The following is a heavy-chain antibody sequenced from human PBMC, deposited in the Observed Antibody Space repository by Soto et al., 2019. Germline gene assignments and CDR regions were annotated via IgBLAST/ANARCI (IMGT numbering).Heavy chain of an antibody. J-gene: IGHJ5*02. CDR2: INHSGST. D-gene: IGHD4-17*01. CDR3: ARRCKKSSGHCDNWFDP. V-gene: IGHV4-34*01. Sequence: XXTLSLACAVHGGSFSGYYWRWILQPPGKGLEWIGEINHSGSTNYNPSLKSRLTLSLDTSKDQFSLNLNSVTAADTAVYYCARRCKKSSGHCDNWFDPWGQGTLVTVSS. CDR1: GGSFSGYY.